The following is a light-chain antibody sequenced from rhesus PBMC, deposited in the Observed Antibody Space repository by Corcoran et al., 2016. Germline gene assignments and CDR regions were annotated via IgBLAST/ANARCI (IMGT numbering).Light chain of an antibody. V-gene: IGKV1-74*01. CDR1: ENVNNY. CDR3: QHGYGTPFT. CDR2: KAS. Sequence: DIQMTQSPSSLSASVGDRVTITCRASENVNNYLNWYQQKPGKAPKLLSYKASTLQIGVPSRFRGSGSGTDYSFTISSLQPEDVATYYCQHGYGTPFTFGPGTKLDIK. J-gene: IGKJ3*01.